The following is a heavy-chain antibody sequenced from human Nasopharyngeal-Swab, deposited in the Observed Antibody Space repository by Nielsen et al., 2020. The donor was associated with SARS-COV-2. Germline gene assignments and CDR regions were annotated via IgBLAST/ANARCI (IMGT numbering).Heavy chain of an antibody. V-gene: IGHV3-74*01. Sequence: GGSLRLSCAASGFTFSRYWMHWVRQVPGKGLVWVSRIDTDGSTTDHAESVKGRFTISRDNAKNTLYLQMNNLRAEYTALYYCARDVAGADSAWGQGTLVTVSS. D-gene: IGHD2-21*01. J-gene: IGHJ5*02. CDR3: ARDVAGADSA. CDR1: GFTFSRYW. CDR2: IDTDGSTT.